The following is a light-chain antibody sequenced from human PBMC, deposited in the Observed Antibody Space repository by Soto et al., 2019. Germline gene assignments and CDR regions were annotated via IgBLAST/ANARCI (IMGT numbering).Light chain of an antibody. CDR3: QQSSSTPHT. CDR2: AAS. Sequence: DIQMTQSPSSLSSSLGDRVTITCRTSQSIASYLNWYQQKPGKAPKLLIYAASTLQTGVPSRFSGSGSGTDFTLTISSLQPEDFATYYCQQSSSTPHTFGQGTKLETK. CDR1: QSIASY. J-gene: IGKJ2*01. V-gene: IGKV1-39*01.